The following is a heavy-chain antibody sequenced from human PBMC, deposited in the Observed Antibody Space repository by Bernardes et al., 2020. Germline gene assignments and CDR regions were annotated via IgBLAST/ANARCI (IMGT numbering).Heavy chain of an antibody. J-gene: IGHJ4*02. CDR1: GFTFSSYA. D-gene: IGHD1-1*01. CDR3: AKFPKPDNWNDGFDY. CDR2: VSVSGATT. Sequence: GGSLRLSCSASGFTFSSYAMGWVRKTPGKGLEWVSSVSVSGATTYYADSVQGRFTISRDNSKNTLYLQMSSLRAEDTAIYYCAKFPKPDNWNDGFDYWGQGTLVTVSS. V-gene: IGHV3-23*01.